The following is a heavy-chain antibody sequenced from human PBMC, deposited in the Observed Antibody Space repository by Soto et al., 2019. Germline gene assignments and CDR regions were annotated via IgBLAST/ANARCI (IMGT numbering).Heavy chain of an antibody. V-gene: IGHV4-4*02. D-gene: IGHD3-22*01. CDR3: ARVGYDSSGYLGGYFDY. CDR1: GGSISSSNW. Sequence: QVQLQESGPGLVKPSGTLSLTCAVSGGSISSSNWWSWVRQPPGKGLEWIGEIYHSGSTNYNPSLKSRVTITVDKSQNQFSLKLSSVTAADTAVYYCARVGYDSSGYLGGYFDYWGQGTLVTVSS. J-gene: IGHJ4*02. CDR2: IYHSGST.